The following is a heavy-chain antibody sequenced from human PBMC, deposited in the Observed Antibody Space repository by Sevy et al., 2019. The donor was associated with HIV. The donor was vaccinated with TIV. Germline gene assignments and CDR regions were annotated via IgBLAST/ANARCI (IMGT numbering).Heavy chain of an antibody. CDR2: ISYSGNT. CDR3: ARVREAIYYFGMDV. Sequence: SETLSLTCTVSGGSVTSGNYYWTWIRQPPGKGLEWIGYISYSGNTKYNPSLKSRVIISVDTSKTQFSLTLSSVTAADTAVYYCARVREAIYYFGMDVWGQGTTVTVPS. CDR1: GGSVTSGNYY. J-gene: IGHJ6*02. V-gene: IGHV4-61*01.